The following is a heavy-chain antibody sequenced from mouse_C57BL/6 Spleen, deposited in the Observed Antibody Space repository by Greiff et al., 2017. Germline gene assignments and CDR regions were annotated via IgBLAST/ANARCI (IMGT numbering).Heavy chain of an antibody. V-gene: IGHV3-6*01. CDR2: ISYDGSN. Sequence: VQLKESGPGLVKPSQSLSLTCSVTGYSITSGYYWNWIRQFPGNKLEWMGYISYDGSNKYNPSLKNRISITRDTSKNQFFLKLNSVTTEDTATYYCAREDLEDDWYLDDWGTGTTVTVSS. CDR1: GYSITSGYY. CDR3: AREDLEDDWYLDD. D-gene: IGHD2-10*02. J-gene: IGHJ1*03.